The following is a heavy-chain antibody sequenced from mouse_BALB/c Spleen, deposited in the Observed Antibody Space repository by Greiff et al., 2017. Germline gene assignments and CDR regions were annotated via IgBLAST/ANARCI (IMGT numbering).Heavy chain of an antibody. Sequence: LVESGPGLVALSQSLSITCTVPGSSLTSYGVHWVRQPPGKGLEWLGVIWAGGSTNYNSALMSRLSISKDNSKSQVFLKMNSLQTDDTAMYYCARDRGGAMDYWGQGTSVTVSS. J-gene: IGHJ4*01. CDR1: GSSLTSYG. CDR3: ARDRGGAMDY. CDR2: IWAGGST. V-gene: IGHV2-9*02.